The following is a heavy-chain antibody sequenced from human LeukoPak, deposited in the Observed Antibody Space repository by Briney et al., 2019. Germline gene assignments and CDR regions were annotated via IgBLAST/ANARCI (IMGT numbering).Heavy chain of an antibody. CDR1: GDXISSYY. J-gene: IGHJ4*02. CDR2: IYYSGST. V-gene: IGHV4-59*08. CDR3: ARLRTIQPEYYFDY. Sequence: PSETLSLTCTVSGDXISSYYCSWIRQPPGKGLEWLGHIYYSGSTNYYNPSLKSRVTISVDTSKNQFSLKLSSVTAADTAVYYCARLRTIQPEYYFDYWGQGTLVTVSS. D-gene: IGHD5-24*01.